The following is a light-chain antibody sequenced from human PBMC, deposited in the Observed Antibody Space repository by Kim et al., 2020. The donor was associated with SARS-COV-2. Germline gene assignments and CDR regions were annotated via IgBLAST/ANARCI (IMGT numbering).Light chain of an antibody. CDR1: SSSIASNY. J-gene: IGLJ1*01. CDR3: AAWDDSLCGYV. Sequence: PRVSVSCSGSSSSIASNYVHSNQHLPGTAPKLPFFRNNHRPSGVPDRFSGCKSGTSASLAVSGRRSEDDADYYSAAWDDSLCGYVFGTETKVTVL. V-gene: IGLV1-47*01. CDR2: RNN.